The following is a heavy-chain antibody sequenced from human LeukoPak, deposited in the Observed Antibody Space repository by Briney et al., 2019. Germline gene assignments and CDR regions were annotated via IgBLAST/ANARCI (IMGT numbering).Heavy chain of an antibody. V-gene: IGHV1-2*02. CDR3: VRDLIVPRREYYYGLDV. CDR1: GYTFTGFY. CDR2: INPNSGGT. J-gene: IGHJ6*02. D-gene: IGHD1-26*01. Sequence: ASVKVSCKASGYTFTGFYMHWVRQAPGQGLEWMGWINPNSGGTDYAQKFQGRVAMTRDTSISTAYMELNSLRSDDTAVYFCVRDLIVPRREYYYGLDVWGQGTTVTVSS.